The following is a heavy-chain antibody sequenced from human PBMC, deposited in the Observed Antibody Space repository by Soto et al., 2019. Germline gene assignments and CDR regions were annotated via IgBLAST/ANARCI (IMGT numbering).Heavy chain of an antibody. D-gene: IGHD3-10*01. CDR1: GFTFSSYA. J-gene: IGHJ6*02. V-gene: IGHV3-30-3*01. Sequence: QVQLVESGGGVVQPGRSLRLSCAASGFTFSSYAMHWVRQAPGKGLEWVAVISYDGSNKYYADSVKGRFTSSRDNSKNTLYLQMNSLRAEDTAVYYCARGRHYYGSGSAYYYYYGMDVWGQGTTVTVSS. CDR3: ARGRHYYGSGSAYYYYYGMDV. CDR2: ISYDGSNK.